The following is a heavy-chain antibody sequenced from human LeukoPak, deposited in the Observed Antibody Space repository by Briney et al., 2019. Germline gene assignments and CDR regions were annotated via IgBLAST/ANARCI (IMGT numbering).Heavy chain of an antibody. J-gene: IGHJ1*01. CDR2: INKDGSRT. D-gene: IGHD4-17*01. CDR1: GFTFSSYW. V-gene: IGHV3-74*01. Sequence: PGWALRLSCAASGFTFSSYWMHWVRQAPGKGRVWVSHINKDGSRTSYADYVKGRLTISRDNDNNTLYLQMSSLRAEDTALYYCARPLYRDFAKYFQRWGQGTLVTVSS. CDR3: ARPLYRDFAKYFQR.